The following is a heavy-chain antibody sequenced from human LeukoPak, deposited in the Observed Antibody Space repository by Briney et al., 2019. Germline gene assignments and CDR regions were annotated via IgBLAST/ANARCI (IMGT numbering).Heavy chain of an antibody. V-gene: IGHV4-39*01. D-gene: IGHD2-21*02. CDR2: IYYSGST. CDR1: GGSITSSSYY. Sequence: PSETLSLTCAVPGGSITSSSYYWGWTRHPPGKGLEWIGCIYYSGSTYYNPSLKRRVTISLDTSKNQFSLKLSSVTAADTAVYYCARLPIAYCGGDCGDYWGQGTLVTVSS. CDR3: ARLPIAYCGGDCGDY. J-gene: IGHJ4*02.